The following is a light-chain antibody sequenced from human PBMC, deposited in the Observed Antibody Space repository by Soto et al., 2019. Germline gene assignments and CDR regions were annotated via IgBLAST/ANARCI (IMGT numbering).Light chain of an antibody. J-gene: IGKJ4*01. CDR3: QQYNSYPLT. CDR1: QIISTW. Sequence: DIQMTQSPSTLSASVGDRVTITCRASQIISTWLAWYQQKPGKAPKLLIYGASSLQSGVPSRFSGSGSGTEFTLTISSLQPDDFATYYCQQYNSYPLTFGGGTKVDIK. V-gene: IGKV1-5*01. CDR2: GAS.